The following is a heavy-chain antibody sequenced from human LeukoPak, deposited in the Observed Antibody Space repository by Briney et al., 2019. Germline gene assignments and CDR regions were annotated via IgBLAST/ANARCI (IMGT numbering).Heavy chain of an antibody. Sequence: GGSLRLSCAASGFTVSSNYMSWVRQAPGKGLEWVSVIYSGGSTYYADSVKGRFTISGDNSKNTLYLQMNSLRAEDTAVYYCARDPRYYYGTDVWGQGTTVTVSS. CDR3: ARDPRYYYGTDV. CDR1: GFTVSSNY. CDR2: IYSGGST. J-gene: IGHJ6*02. V-gene: IGHV3-66*01.